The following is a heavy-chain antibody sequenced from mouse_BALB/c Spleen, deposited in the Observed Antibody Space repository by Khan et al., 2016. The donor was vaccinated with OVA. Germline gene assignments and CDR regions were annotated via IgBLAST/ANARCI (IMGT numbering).Heavy chain of an antibody. J-gene: IGHJ4*01. D-gene: IGHD2-3*01. CDR2: ISSSGST. CDR3: ARDGSRYNYAMDY. Sequence: EVKLLESGPGLVKPSQSLSLTCTVTGYSITSDYAWNWIRQFPGNKLEWMGYISSSGSTTYNPALTSRISITRDTSKNQFFLQLNSVTTEDTATYYCARDGSRYNYAMDYWGQGTSVTVSS. CDR1: GYSITSDYA. V-gene: IGHV3-2*02.